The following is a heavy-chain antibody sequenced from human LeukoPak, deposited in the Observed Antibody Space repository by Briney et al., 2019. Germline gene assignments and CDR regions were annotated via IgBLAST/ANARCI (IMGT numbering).Heavy chain of an antibody. Sequence: KSSETLSLTFTVSGGSVSSDYYWGWIRQPPGKGLEWIGSICSGGNTCYNPSLKSRVTISADSTKNHFFLQLTSATDADTAVYFCARDGPWKSDCWGRGTLVTVSS. CDR3: ARDGPWKSDC. CDR1: GGSVSSDYY. D-gene: IGHD1-1*01. V-gene: IGHV4-39*02. J-gene: IGHJ4*02. CDR2: ICSGGNT.